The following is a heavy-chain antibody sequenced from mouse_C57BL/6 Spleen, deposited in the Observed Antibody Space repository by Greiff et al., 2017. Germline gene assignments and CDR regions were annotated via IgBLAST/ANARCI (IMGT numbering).Heavy chain of an antibody. Sequence: VMLVESGAELVKPGASVKISCKASGYAFSSYWMNWVKQRPGKGLEWIGQIYPGDGDTNYNGKFKGKATLTADKSSSTAYMQLSSLTSEDSAVYFCAREATNYFDYWGQGTTLTVSS. CDR1: GYAFSSYW. V-gene: IGHV1-80*01. CDR3: AREATNYFDY. CDR2: IYPGDGDT. J-gene: IGHJ2*01. D-gene: IGHD1-1*01.